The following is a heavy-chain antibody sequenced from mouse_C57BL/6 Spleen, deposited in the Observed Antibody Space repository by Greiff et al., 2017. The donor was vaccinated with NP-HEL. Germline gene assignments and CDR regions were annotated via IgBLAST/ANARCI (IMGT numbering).Heavy chain of an antibody. CDR3: ARNYDGYPAWFDY. J-gene: IGHJ3*01. CDR2: IYPGDGDT. D-gene: IGHD2-3*01. CDR1: GYAFSSYW. V-gene: IGHV1-80*01. Sequence: QVQLQQSGAELVKPGASVKISCKASGYAFSSYWMNWVKQRPGKGLEWIGQIYPGDGDTNYNGKFKGKATLTADKSSSTAYMQLSSLTSEDSAVYFCARNYDGYPAWFDYWGQGTLVTVSA.